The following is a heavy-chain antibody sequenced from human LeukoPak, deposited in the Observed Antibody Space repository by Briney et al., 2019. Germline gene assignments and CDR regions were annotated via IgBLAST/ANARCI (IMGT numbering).Heavy chain of an antibody. CDR1: GFTFDDYA. CDR3: AKVASKYSYRFYLDY. Sequence: GGSLRLSCAASGFTFDDYAMHWVRQAPGKGLEWVSGISWNSGSIGYADSVKGRFTISRDNSKNTLYLQMNSLRAEDTAVYYCAKVASKYSYRFYLDYWGQGTLVTVSS. D-gene: IGHD5-18*01. J-gene: IGHJ4*02. CDR2: ISWNSGSI. V-gene: IGHV3-9*01.